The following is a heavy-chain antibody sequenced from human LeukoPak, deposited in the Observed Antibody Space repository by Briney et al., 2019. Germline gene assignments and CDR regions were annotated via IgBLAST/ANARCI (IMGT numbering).Heavy chain of an antibody. J-gene: IGHJ4*02. Sequence: GGSLRLSCAASGFTFSSYWMHWVRQAPGKGLVWVSRINSDGRDTTYADSVKGRFTISRDNAKNTLYLQMNSLRAEDTAVYYCARDWLYSSGWAQNDYWGQGTLVTVSS. V-gene: IGHV3-74*01. CDR2: INSDGRDT. D-gene: IGHD6-19*01. CDR1: GFTFSSYW. CDR3: ARDWLYSSGWAQNDY.